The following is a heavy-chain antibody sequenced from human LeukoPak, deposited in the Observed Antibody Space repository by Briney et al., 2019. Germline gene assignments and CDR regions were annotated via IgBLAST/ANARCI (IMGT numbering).Heavy chain of an antibody. J-gene: IGHJ4*02. D-gene: IGHD2-15*01. V-gene: IGHV3-53*01. CDR2: IYSGGST. CDR3: ARHRRYCSGDTCYSGHDY. CDR1: GFTVSSNY. Sequence: GGSLRLSCAASGFTVSSNYMSWVRQAPGKGLEFVSIIYSGGSTYYSDSLKGRFTISRDNSKSTLYLQMNSLRVEDTAVYYCARHRRYCSGDTCYSGHDYWGQGTLVIVSS.